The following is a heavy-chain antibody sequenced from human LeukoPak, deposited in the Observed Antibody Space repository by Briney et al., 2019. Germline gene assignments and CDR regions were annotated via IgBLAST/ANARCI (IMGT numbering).Heavy chain of an antibody. Sequence: SETLSLTCTVSGGSISSDYWSWIRQPPGRGLEWIGYIYYSGSTNYNPSLESRVTISVDTSKNQFSLKPSSVTAADTAVYYCARVNRVRVPGGAGYYYYMEVWGKGTTVTVSS. D-gene: IGHD2-8*02. J-gene: IGHJ6*03. CDR1: GGSISSDY. CDR3: ARVNRVRVPGGAGYYYYMEV. V-gene: IGHV4-59*01. CDR2: IYYSGST.